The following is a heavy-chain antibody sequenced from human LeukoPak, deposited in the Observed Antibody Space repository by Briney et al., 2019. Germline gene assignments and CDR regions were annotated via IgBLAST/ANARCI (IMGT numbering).Heavy chain of an antibody. J-gene: IGHJ4*02. CDR2: INSDGSST. CDR1: GFTFSSYW. CDR3: ARGRYSYGYLSAVVY. V-gene: IGHV3-74*01. D-gene: IGHD5-18*01. Sequence: GGSLRLSCAASGFTFSSYWMHWVRQAPGKGLVWVSRINSDGSSTSYADSVKGRFTISRDNAKNTLYLQMNSLRAEDTAVYYCARGRYSYGYLSAVVYWGQGTLVTVSS.